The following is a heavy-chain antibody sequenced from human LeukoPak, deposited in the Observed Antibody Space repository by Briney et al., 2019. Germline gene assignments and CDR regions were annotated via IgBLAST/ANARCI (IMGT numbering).Heavy chain of an antibody. J-gene: IGHJ4*02. CDR2: ISSSGNTI. CDR3: AGEGGGSNYA. V-gene: IGHV3-48*03. Sequence: GGSLRLSCAASGFTFSSYEMNWVRQAPGKGLEWVSYISSSGNTIYYADSVKGRFTISRDNAKNSPYLQMNSLRVEDTAVYYCAGEGGGSNYAGGQGTLVTVSS. CDR1: GFTFSSYE. D-gene: IGHD1-26*01.